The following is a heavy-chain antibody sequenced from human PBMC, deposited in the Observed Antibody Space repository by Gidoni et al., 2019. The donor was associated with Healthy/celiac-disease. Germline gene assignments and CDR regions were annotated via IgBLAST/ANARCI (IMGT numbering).Heavy chain of an antibody. J-gene: IGHJ6*03. CDR2: ISNDGSNK. CDR1: GFTFSTYD. Sequence: QVQLVEAGGGVVQPGRSLRFSCAASGFTFSTYDMPWVRQAPGKGLEWVAVISNDGSNKYYADSVKGRFTISRDNSKNTLYLQMSSLRVEDTAVYYCAKADRYCSSATCFIQYYYYMDVWGKGTTVTVSS. CDR3: AKADRYCSSATCFIQYYYYMDV. D-gene: IGHD2-2*01. V-gene: IGHV3-30*18.